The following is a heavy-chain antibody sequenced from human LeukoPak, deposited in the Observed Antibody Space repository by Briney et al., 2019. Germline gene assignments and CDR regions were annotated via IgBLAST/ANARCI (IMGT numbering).Heavy chain of an antibody. CDR3: ARVPTGDYMDV. CDR1: GGSISSSSYY. Sequence: MASETLSLTCTVSGGSISSSSYYWGWIRQPPGKGLEWIGSIYYSGSTYYNPSLKSRVTISVDTSKNQFSLKLSSVTAADTAVYYCARVPTGDYMDVWGKGTTVTVSS. CDR2: IYYSGST. D-gene: IGHD1-14*01. V-gene: IGHV4-39*07. J-gene: IGHJ6*03.